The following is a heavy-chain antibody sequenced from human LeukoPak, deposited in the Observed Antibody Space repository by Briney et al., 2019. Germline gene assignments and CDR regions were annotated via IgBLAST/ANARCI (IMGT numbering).Heavy chain of an antibody. D-gene: IGHD6-13*01. Sequence: GASVKVSCKASGYTFINYYMHWVRQAPGQGLEWMGWINPNSGGTNYAQKFQGRVTMTRDTSISTAYMELSRLRSDDTAVYYCASERRGGSSWYQTGGAFDYWGQGTLVTVSS. J-gene: IGHJ4*02. CDR3: ASERRGGSSWYQTGGAFDY. CDR2: INPNSGGT. CDR1: GYTFINYY. V-gene: IGHV1-2*02.